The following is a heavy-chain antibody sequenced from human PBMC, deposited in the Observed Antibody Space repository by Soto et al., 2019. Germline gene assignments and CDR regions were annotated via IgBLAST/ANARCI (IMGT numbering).Heavy chain of an antibody. CDR2: IIPIFGTA. Sequence: SVKVSCKASGGTFSSYAISWVRQAPGQGLEWMGGIIPIFGTANYAQKFQGRVTITADESTSTAYMELSSLRSEDTAVYYCARGSYSSGWYASDYWGQGTLVTVSS. CDR3: ARGSYSSGWYASDY. D-gene: IGHD6-19*01. J-gene: IGHJ4*02. V-gene: IGHV1-69*13. CDR1: GGTFSSYA.